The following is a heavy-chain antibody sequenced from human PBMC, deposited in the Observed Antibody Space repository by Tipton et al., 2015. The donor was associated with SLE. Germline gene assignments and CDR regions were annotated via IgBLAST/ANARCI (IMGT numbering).Heavy chain of an antibody. Sequence: LSCAVYGGSFSGYYWSCIRQSPGKGLEWIWEINHSGSTNYNPSLKSRVTMSLDTSKNQFSLKLSSVTAADTAVYYCARSGPPTLRDRLLGAFDIWGQGTLVTVSS. CDR2: INHSGST. J-gene: IGHJ3*02. CDR1: GGSFSGYY. CDR3: ARSGPPTLRDRLLGAFDI. D-gene: IGHD3-22*01. V-gene: IGHV4-34*01.